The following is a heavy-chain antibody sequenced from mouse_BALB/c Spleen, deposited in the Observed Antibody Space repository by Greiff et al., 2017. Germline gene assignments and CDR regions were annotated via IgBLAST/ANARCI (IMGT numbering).Heavy chain of an antibody. J-gene: IGHJ1*01. CDR1: GFTFSSFG. CDR3: ARAALLRLRYFDV. CDR2: ISSGSSTI. V-gene: IGHV5-17*02. D-gene: IGHD1-2*01. Sequence: EVQVVESGGGLVQPGGSRKLSCAASGFTFSSFGMHWVRQAPEKGLEWVAYISSGSSTIYYADTVKGRFTISRDNPKNTLFLQMTSLRSEDTAMYYCARAALLRLRYFDVWGAGTTVTVSS.